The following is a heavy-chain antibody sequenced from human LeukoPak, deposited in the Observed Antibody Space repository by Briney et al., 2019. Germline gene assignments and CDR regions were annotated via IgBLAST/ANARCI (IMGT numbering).Heavy chain of an antibody. D-gene: IGHD2-2*01. V-gene: IGHV1-69*05. CDR1: GGTFSSYA. CDR3: ARSEVVPAAIGWFDP. CDR2: IIPIFGTA. Sequence: SVKVSCKASGGTFSSYAISWVRQAPGQGLEWMGGIIPIFGTANYAQKFQGRVTITTDESTSTAYMELSSLRSEDTAVYYCARSEVVPAAIGWFDPWGQGTLVTVSS. J-gene: IGHJ5*02.